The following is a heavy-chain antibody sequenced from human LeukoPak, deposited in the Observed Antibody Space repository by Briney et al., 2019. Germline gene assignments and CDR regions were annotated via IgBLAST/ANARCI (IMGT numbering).Heavy chain of an antibody. CDR1: GFTFSSYG. J-gene: IGHJ4*02. V-gene: IGHV3-30*02. CDR2: IRYDGSNK. D-gene: IGHD3-9*01. CDR3: AKVLRYFDWLLGH. Sequence: GRSLRLSCAASGFTFSSYGMHWVRQAPGKGLEWVAFIRYDGSNKYYADSVKGRFTISRDNSKNTLYLQMNSLRAEDTAVYYCAKVLRYFDWLLGHWGQGTLVTVSS.